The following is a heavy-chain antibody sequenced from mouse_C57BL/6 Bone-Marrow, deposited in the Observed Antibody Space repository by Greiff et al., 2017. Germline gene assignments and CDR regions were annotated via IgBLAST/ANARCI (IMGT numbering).Heavy chain of an antibody. CDR3: ARGAY. V-gene: IGHV1-80*01. CDR1: GYAFSSYW. CDR2: VFPGAGDT. J-gene: IGHJ3*01. Sequence: QVQLQQSGAELVKPGASVKISCKASGYAFSSYWMNWVQQRPGKGLEWIGQVFPGAGDTNYNGKFKGKATLTADKSSSTAYMQLSSLTSEDSAVYFCARGAYWGQGTLVTVSA.